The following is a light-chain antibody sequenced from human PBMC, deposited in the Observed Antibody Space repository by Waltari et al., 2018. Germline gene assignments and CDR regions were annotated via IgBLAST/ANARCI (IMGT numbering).Light chain of an antibody. CDR3: QQYDNLPIT. V-gene: IGKV1-33*01. CDR1: HDISNY. J-gene: IGKJ5*01. Sequence: DIQMTQSPSSLSASVGDRVTITCQASHDISNYLNLYQQKPGKAPKLLIYDASNLETGVPSRFSGSGSGTDFTFTISSLQPEDIATYYCQQYDNLPITFGQGTRLEIK. CDR2: DAS.